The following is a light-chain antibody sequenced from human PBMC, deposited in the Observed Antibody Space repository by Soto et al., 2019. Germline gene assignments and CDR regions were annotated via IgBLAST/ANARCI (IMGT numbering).Light chain of an antibody. J-gene: IGLJ1*01. CDR1: SSDVGSYNL. CDR3: CSYAGSSTV. V-gene: IGLV2-23*02. Sequence: SVVTQPASVSGSPGQSITISCTGTSSDVGSYNLVSWYQQHPGKAPKLMIYEVSKRPSGVSNRFSGSKSGNTASLTISGLQAEDEADYYCCSYAGSSTVFGTGTKVTVL. CDR2: EVS.